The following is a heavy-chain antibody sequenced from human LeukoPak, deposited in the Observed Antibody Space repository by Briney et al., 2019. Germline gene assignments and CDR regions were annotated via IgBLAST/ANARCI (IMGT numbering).Heavy chain of an antibody. J-gene: IGHJ4*02. Sequence: GGSLRLSCAASGFTFSSYAMSWVRQAPGKGLEWVSAISGVADRTYYADSVKGRFTISRDNSKNTLSLQMNSLRAEDAAIYYCAKESPYTSPRNYYFDYWGQGTQVTVSS. CDR3: AKESPYTSPRNYYFDY. CDR1: GFTFSSYA. D-gene: IGHD1-14*01. V-gene: IGHV3-23*01. CDR2: ISGVADRT.